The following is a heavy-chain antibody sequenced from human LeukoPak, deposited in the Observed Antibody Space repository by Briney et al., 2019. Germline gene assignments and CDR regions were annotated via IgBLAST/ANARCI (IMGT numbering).Heavy chain of an antibody. D-gene: IGHD2-2*01. CDR1: GGSISSSSYY. J-gene: IGHJ4*02. V-gene: IGHV4-39*01. CDR3: ARRVIPDATLDY. Sequence: PSETLSLTCSVSGGSISSSSYYWGWIRQPPGKGLEWIGSIYYSGSTYYNPSLKSRVTISADTSKNQFSLKLSSVTAADTAVYYCARRVIPDATLDYWGQGTLVTVSS. CDR2: IYYSGST.